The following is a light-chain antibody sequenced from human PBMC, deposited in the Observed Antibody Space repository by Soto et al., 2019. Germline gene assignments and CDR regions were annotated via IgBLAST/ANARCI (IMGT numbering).Light chain of an antibody. CDR3: LLSYDGADV. CDR1: TGAVTSGHR. J-gene: IGLJ1*01. V-gene: IGLV7-46*01. CDR2: DTN. Sequence: QAVVTQEPSLTVSPGGTVTLTCASSTGAVTSGHRPYWFQQKPGQAPTTLIYDTNNKHSWTPARFSGSLLGGKAALTLSGAQPEDEAEYYCLLSYDGADVFGTGTKLTVL.